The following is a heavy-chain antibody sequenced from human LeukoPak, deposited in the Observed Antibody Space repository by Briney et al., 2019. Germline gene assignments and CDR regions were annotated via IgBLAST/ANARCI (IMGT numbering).Heavy chain of an antibody. CDR3: AREKDYYDSSGYLDV. CDR2: ISSSSSYI. Sequence: PGGSLRLSCAASGFTFSSYWMNRVRQAPGKGLEWVSSISSSSSYIYYADSVKGRFTISRDNAKNSLYLQMNSLRAEDTAVYYCAREKDYYDSSGYLDVWGKGTTVTVSS. CDR1: GFTFSSYW. J-gene: IGHJ6*03. D-gene: IGHD3-22*01. V-gene: IGHV3-21*01.